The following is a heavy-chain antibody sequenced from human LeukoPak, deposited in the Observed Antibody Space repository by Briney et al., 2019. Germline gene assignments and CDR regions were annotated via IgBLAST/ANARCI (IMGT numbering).Heavy chain of an antibody. CDR2: VDPGDGEA. CDR1: GYTFTDYF. Sequence: GATVKLSFKASGYTFTDYFIHWVQQAPGKGLEGMGHVDPGDGEAVYADRFPRRVTFTADTSTGTVYVDVSSLTSDASAVYYCATVSSTLAAAGALSFDYWGQGTLVIVSS. D-gene: IGHD6-13*01. J-gene: IGHJ4*02. CDR3: ATVSSTLAAAGALSFDY. V-gene: IGHV1-69-2*01.